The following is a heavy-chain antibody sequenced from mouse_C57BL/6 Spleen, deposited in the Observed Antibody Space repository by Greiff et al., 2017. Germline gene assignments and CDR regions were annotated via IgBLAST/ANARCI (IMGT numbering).Heavy chain of an antibody. V-gene: IGHV14-2*01. J-gene: IGHJ4*01. Sequence: DVKLVESGAELVKPGASVKLSCTASGFNIKDYYMHWVKQRTEQGLEWIGRIDPEDGETKYAPKFQGKATITADTSSNTAYLQLSSLTSEDTAVYYCARTTVVAYYYAMDYWGQGTSVTVSS. D-gene: IGHD1-1*01. CDR3: ARTTVVAYYYAMDY. CDR1: GFNIKDYY. CDR2: IDPEDGET.